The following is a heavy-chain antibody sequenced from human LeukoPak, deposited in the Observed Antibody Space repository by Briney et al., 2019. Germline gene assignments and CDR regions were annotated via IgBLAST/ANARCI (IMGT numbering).Heavy chain of an antibody. Sequence: GGSLRLSCAAFGFAFNSYAMQWVRQAPGKGLEYVSVIDNIGDSTYYANSVKGRFTISRDNSKNTLYLQMGSLRAEDMAVYYCARGNWGYYYYMDVWGKGTTVTVSS. D-gene: IGHD3-16*01. J-gene: IGHJ6*03. CDR1: GFAFNSYA. V-gene: IGHV3-64*01. CDR2: IDNIGDST. CDR3: ARGNWGYYYYMDV.